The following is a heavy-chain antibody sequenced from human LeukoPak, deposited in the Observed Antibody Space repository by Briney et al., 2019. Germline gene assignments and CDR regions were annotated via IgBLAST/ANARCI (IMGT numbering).Heavy chain of an antibody. V-gene: IGHV3-21*01. CDR3: ARDTSLYDYVWGSYRPGGFDY. CDR1: GFTFSSYG. D-gene: IGHD3-16*02. CDR2: ISSSSSYI. Sequence: PGGSLRLSCAASGFTFSSYGMSWVRQAPGKGLEWVSSISSSSSYIYYADSVKGRFTISRDNAKNSLYLQMNSLRAEDTAVYYCARDTSLYDYVWGSYRPGGFDYWGQGTLVTVSS. J-gene: IGHJ4*02.